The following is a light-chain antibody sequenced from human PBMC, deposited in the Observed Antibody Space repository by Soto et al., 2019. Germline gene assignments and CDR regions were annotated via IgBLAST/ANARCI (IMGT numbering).Light chain of an antibody. CDR1: QSVSSTY. J-gene: IGKJ5*01. Sequence: EIVLTQSPGTLSLSPGERATLSCRASQSVSSTYLAWYQQKPGQAPRLLIYGASGRATGIPDRFSGSGSGTDFTLTISGLEPEDFAVYYCQQYGSSITFGQGTRLEIK. CDR2: GAS. V-gene: IGKV3-20*01. CDR3: QQYGSSIT.